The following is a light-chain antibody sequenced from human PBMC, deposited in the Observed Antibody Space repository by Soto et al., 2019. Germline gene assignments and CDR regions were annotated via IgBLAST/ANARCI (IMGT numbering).Light chain of an antibody. Sequence: QSVLTQPPSVSGAPGQRVTISCTGSSSNIGAGYDVHWYLQLPGTAPKLLIYGNINRPSGVPDRFSGSKSGTSASLAITGLQAEDEADYYCQSYDSSLSGVVFGGGTKLTAL. CDR2: GNI. J-gene: IGLJ2*01. V-gene: IGLV1-40*01. CDR3: QSYDSSLSGVV. CDR1: SSNIGAGYD.